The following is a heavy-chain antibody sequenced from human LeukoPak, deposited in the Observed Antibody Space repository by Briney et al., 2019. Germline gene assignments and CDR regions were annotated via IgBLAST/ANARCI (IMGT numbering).Heavy chain of an antibody. D-gene: IGHD2-2*01. CDR1: GFTFSSYW. V-gene: IGHV3-7*01. CDR3: ARGRRVPAAMGNWFDP. CDR2: INQDASEK. J-gene: IGHJ5*02. Sequence: GGSLRLSCTTSGFTFSSYWMSWVRQAPGEGLEWVANINQDASEKYYVDSVKGRFTISRDNAKNSLYLQMNSLRAEDTAVYYCARGRRVPAAMGNWFDPWGQGTLVTVSS.